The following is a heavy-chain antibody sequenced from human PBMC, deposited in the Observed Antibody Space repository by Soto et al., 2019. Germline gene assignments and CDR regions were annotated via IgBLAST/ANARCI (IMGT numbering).Heavy chain of an antibody. J-gene: IGHJ3*02. CDR1: GVSINSANW. D-gene: IGHD2-15*01. Sequence: QMQLQESGPGLVKPSGTLSLTCTVSGVSINSANWWTWVRQSPGKGLEWIGEIYHSGSTNFNPSLKRRVSISVDNSKNPSYLELTSVTAADTAVHYCARYCGGGSCYLGAFDIWGQGTMVTVSS. CDR3: ARYCGGGSCYLGAFDI. CDR2: IYHSGST. V-gene: IGHV4-4*02.